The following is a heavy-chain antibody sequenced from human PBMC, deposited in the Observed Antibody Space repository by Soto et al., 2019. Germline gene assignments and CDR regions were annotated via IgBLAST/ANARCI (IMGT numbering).Heavy chain of an antibody. CDR1: GFTFSAFA. V-gene: IGHV3-30*18. CDR2: ISYDGTNE. CDR3: AKGVVREPAYFDY. J-gene: IGHJ4*02. D-gene: IGHD3-10*01. Sequence: GGSLRLSCTVSGFTFSAFAMYWVRQAPGKGLEWVALISYDGTNEDYAESVRGRFTISRDNSKNTLYLDMNSLSAEDSAVYFCAKGVVREPAYFDYWGRGTLVTVSS.